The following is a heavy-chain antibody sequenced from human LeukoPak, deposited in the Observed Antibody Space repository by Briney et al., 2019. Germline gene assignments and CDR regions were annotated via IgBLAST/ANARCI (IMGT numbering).Heavy chain of an antibody. V-gene: IGHV3-49*03. D-gene: IGHD4-17*01. CDR2: IRTKPFGGAT. J-gene: IGHJ4*02. CDR1: GFTFGDYA. Sequence: SLRLSCTASGFTFGDYAVTWFRQSPGKGLEWVGFIRTKPFGGATEYAASVKGRFTISRDDSKNIAYLQMINLKTEDTAVYYCARDPYGDYARYFDYWGQGTLVTVSS. CDR3: ARDPYGDYARYFDY.